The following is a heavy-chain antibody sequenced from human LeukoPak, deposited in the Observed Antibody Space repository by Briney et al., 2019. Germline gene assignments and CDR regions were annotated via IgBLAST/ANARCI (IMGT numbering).Heavy chain of an antibody. CDR3: AKDIRVGYYYDSSGSPPPAAYYGMDV. Sequence: GGSLRLSCAASGFTFSSYSMNWVRQAPGKGLEWVSSISSSSSYIYYADSVKGRFTISRDNAKNSLYLQMNSLRAEDTALYYCAKDIRVGYYYDSSGSPPPAAYYGMDVWGQGTTVTVSS. J-gene: IGHJ6*02. D-gene: IGHD3-22*01. CDR1: GFTFSSYS. V-gene: IGHV3-21*04. CDR2: ISSSSSYI.